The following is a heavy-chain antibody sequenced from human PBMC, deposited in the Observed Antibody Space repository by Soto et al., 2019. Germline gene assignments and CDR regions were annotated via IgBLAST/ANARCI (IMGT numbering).Heavy chain of an antibody. CDR3: ARGSGTYSYGGYYYYYYYMDV. D-gene: IGHD5-18*01. V-gene: IGHV4-34*01. J-gene: IGHJ6*03. Sequence: SETLSLTCAVYGGSFSGYYWSWIRQPPGKGLEWIGEINHSGSTNYNPSLKSRVTISVDTSKNQFSLRLSSVTAADTAVYYCARGSGTYSYGGYYYYYYYMDVWGKGTTVTVSS. CDR2: INHSGST. CDR1: GGSFSGYY.